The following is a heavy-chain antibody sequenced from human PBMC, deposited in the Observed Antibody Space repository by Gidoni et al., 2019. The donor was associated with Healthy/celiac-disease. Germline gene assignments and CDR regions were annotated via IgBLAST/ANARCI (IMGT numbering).Heavy chain of an antibody. D-gene: IGHD3-10*01. CDR3: ARESHYYGSGSYYFRVDYYYYGMDV. CDR1: GFTFSSYS. CDR2: ISSSSSYI. J-gene: IGHJ6*02. V-gene: IGHV3-21*01. Sequence: EVQLVESGGGLVKPGGSLRLSCAASGFTFSSYSMNWVRQAPGKGLEWVSSISSSSSYIYYADSVKGRFTISRDNAKNSLYLQMNSLRAEDTAVYYCARESHYYGSGSYYFRVDYYYYGMDVWGQGTTVTVSS.